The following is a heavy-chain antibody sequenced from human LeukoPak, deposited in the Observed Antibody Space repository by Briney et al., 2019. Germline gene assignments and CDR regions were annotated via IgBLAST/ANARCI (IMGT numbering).Heavy chain of an antibody. J-gene: IGHJ4*02. D-gene: IGHD4-17*01. Sequence: PGGSLRLSCAASGFAFSSYWMHWVRQVPGKGLVWVSRINSDGSSTSYADSVKGRFTISRDNAKNTLYLQMNSLRAEDTAVYYCARPADYGDFEYWGQGTLVTVSS. CDR2: INSDGSST. CDR1: GFAFSSYW. CDR3: ARPADYGDFEY. V-gene: IGHV3-74*01.